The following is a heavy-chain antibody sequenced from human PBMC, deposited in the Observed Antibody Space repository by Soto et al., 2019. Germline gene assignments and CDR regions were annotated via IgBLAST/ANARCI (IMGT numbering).Heavy chain of an antibody. V-gene: IGHV3-30*18. J-gene: IGHJ4*02. Sequence: GGSLRLSCAASGFTFSSYVVHWVCKTPGKGLEWVASVSYDGSNKHYGDSVKGRFTISRDNSRNTLDLQMNSLRAEDTAVYYCAKDTYYYDRSGYYTYDHWGQGTQVTVSS. CDR1: GFTFSSYV. CDR3: AKDTYYYDRSGYYTYDH. CDR2: VSYDGSNK. D-gene: IGHD3-22*01.